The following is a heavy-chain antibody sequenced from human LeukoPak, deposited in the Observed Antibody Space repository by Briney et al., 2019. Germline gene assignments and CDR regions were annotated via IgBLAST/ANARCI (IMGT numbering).Heavy chain of an antibody. Sequence: GASVKVSCKASGYTFTSYGISWVRQAPGQGLEWMGWISAYNGNTNYAQKLQGRVTMTTDTSTSTAYMELRSLRSDDTAVYYCARGGYDILTGYSQVVDYWGQGTLVTVSS. CDR1: GYTFTSYG. J-gene: IGHJ4*02. CDR2: ISAYNGNT. V-gene: IGHV1-18*01. D-gene: IGHD3-9*01. CDR3: ARGGYDILTGYSQVVDY.